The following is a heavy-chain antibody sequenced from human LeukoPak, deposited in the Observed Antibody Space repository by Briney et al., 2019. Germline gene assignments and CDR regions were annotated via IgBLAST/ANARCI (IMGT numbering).Heavy chain of an antibody. CDR3: ARDDSSYLDY. V-gene: IGHV1-2*02. D-gene: IGHD3-22*01. Sequence: ASVKVSCKASGYTFTGYYIHWVRQAPGQGLEWIGWINPNSGATSYAQNFQGRVTMTRETSISTVYMELSGLRFDDTAVFYCARDDSSYLDYWGQGTLVIVSS. J-gene: IGHJ4*02. CDR1: GYTFTGYY. CDR2: INPNSGAT.